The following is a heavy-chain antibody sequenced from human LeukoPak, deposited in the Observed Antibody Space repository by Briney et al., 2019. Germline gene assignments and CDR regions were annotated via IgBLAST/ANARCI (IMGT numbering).Heavy chain of an antibody. CDR1: GGSISSYH. CDR3: ARGLYYYDSSGYLFDP. CDR2: IYYSGST. V-gene: IGHV4-59*01. Sequence: SETLSLTCTVSGGSISSYHWSWIRQPPGKGLEWIGYIYYSGSTNYNPSLKSRVTISVDTSKNQFSLKLSSVTAADTAVYYCARGLYYYDSSGYLFDPWGQGTLVTVSS. D-gene: IGHD3-22*01. J-gene: IGHJ5*02.